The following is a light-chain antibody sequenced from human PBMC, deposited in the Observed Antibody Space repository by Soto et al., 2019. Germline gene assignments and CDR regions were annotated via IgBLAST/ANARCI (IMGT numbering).Light chain of an antibody. Sequence: EIVLTQSPGTLSLSPGERATLSCRASQSVSSSSLAWYQQKPGQAPRLLIYGAFTRATGIPDRFSGSGSGTDFTLTISRLEPEDFAVYYCQQYGSSPPYTFGQGTKLGIK. CDR1: QSVSSSS. V-gene: IGKV3-20*01. CDR2: GAF. CDR3: QQYGSSPPYT. J-gene: IGKJ2*01.